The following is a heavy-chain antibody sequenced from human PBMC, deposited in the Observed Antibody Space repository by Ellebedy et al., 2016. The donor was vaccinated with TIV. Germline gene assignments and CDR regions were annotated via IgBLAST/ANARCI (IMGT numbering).Heavy chain of an antibody. CDR2: IYHSGST. CDR1: GGSISSGGYS. J-gene: IGHJ4*02. CDR3: ARSKLGYCSSTSCYAFDS. Sequence: SETLSLXXAVSGGSISSGGYSWSWIRQPPGKGLEWIGYIYHSGSTYYNPSLKSRVTISVDRSKNHFSLRLSSVTAADTAVYYCARSKLGYCSSTSCYAFDSWGQGTLVTVSS. V-gene: IGHV4-30-2*01. D-gene: IGHD2-2*01.